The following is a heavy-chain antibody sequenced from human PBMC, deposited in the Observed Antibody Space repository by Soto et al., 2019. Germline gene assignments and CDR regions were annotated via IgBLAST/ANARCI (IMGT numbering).Heavy chain of an antibody. D-gene: IGHD2-21*01. CDR3: ARDWWRWDYCGGGGGCVGDY. CDR2: IWHDGSQK. V-gene: IGHV3-33*01. J-gene: IGHJ4*02. CDR1: GLTFTKYG. Sequence: QVQLVESGGGVVQPGTSLRLSCATSGLTFTKYGFHWVRQSPGKGLEWVAFIWHDGSQKYYADSVKGRFTISRDSSKDIVFPEMNRLRDQDTAVYYCARDWWRWDYCGGGGGCVGDYWGQGTMVTVSS.